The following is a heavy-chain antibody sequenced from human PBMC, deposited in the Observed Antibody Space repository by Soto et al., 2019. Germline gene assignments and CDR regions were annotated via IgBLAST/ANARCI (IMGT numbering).Heavy chain of an antibody. V-gene: IGHV4-59*01. CDR3: ARAYGRGWKQLGWFYP. J-gene: IGHJ5*02. CDR1: GGSISSYY. CDR2: IYYSGST. D-gene: IGHD3-10*01. Sequence: PSETLSLTGTVSGGSISSYYLSWIRQPPGKGLEWIGYIYYSGSTSYNPSLKSRVTISVDTSKNQFSLKLSCVTAADTAVYYCARAYGRGWKQLGWFYPWGQGTLVTVSS.